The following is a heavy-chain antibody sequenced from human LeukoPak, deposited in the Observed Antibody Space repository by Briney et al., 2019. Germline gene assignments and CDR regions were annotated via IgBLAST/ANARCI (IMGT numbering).Heavy chain of an antibody. CDR3: ARGRVSAFDY. J-gene: IGHJ4*02. V-gene: IGHV6-1*01. CDR1: GDSVSSNGVA. CDR2: TYYMSKWYN. Sequence: SQTLSLTCAISGDSVSSNGVAWNWIRQSPSRGFEWLGRTYYMSKWYNDYAVSVKSRITINPDTSKNQFSLQLNSVTPEDTAVYYCARGRVSAFDYWGQGTLVTVSS.